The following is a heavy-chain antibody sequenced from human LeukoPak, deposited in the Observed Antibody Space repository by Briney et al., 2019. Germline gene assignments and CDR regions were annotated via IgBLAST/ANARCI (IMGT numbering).Heavy chain of an antibody. CDR1: DVSISSYY. CDR3: ARGGGYDFWSGNWFDP. CDR2: INHSGST. V-gene: IGHV4-34*01. D-gene: IGHD3-3*01. Sequence: PSETLSLTCTVSDVSISSYYWSWIRQPPGKGLEWIGEINHSGSTNYNPSLKSRVTISVDTSKNQFSLKLSSVTAADTAVYYCARGGGYDFWSGNWFDPWGQGTLVTVSS. J-gene: IGHJ5*02.